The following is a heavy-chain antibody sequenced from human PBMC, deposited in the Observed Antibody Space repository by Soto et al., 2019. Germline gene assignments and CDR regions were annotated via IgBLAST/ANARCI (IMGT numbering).Heavy chain of an antibody. J-gene: IGHJ6*02. CDR3: ARHWYCSSTSCYYYYYYYGMDV. CDR2: IYYSGST. Sequence: SETLSLTCTVSGGSISSSSYYWGWIRQPPGKGLEWIGSIYYSGSTYYNPSLKGRVTISVDTSKNQFSLKLSSVTAADTAVYYCARHWYCSSTSCYYYYYYYGMDVWGQGTTVTVSS. V-gene: IGHV4-39*01. CDR1: GGSISSSSYY. D-gene: IGHD2-2*01.